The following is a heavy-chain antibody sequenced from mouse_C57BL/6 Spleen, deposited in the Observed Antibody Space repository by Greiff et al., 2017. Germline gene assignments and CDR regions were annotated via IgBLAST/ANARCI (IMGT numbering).Heavy chain of an antibody. CDR3: TVIRRWYFDV. CDR1: GYTFTDYE. CDR2: IDPETGGT. V-gene: IGHV1-15*01. D-gene: IGHD1-1*01. J-gene: IGHJ1*03. Sequence: SGAELVRPGASVTLSCKASGYTFTDYEMHWVKQTPVHGLEWIGAIDPETGGTAYNQKFKGKAILTADKSSSTAYMELRSLTSEDSAVYYCTVIRRWYFDVWGTGTTVTVSS.